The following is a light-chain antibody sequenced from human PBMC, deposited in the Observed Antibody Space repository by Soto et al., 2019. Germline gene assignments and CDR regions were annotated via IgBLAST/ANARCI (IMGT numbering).Light chain of an antibody. J-gene: IGLJ1*01. CDR3: ASYAGSNNYV. CDR1: SGDIGGYNY. V-gene: IGLV2-8*01. Sequence: QSALTQPPSASGSPGQSVTIPCTGTSGDIGGYNYVSWYQQHPGKAPKLIIYDVTKRPSGVPDRFSGSRSANTASLTVSGLQAEDEADYYCASYAGSNNYVFGTGTKVTVL. CDR2: DVT.